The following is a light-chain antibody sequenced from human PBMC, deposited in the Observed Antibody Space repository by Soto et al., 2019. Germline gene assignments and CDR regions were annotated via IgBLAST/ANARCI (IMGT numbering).Light chain of an antibody. J-gene: IGKJ2*01. Sequence: DIQMTQSPSTLSASVGDRVTITCRASQTISSWLAWYQQKPGKAPKLLIYKASSLESGVPSRFSGGGSGTEFILTISSLQPDDFATYYCQQYSSYYTFGQGTKLEIK. CDR3: QQYSSYYT. V-gene: IGKV1-5*03. CDR2: KAS. CDR1: QTISSW.